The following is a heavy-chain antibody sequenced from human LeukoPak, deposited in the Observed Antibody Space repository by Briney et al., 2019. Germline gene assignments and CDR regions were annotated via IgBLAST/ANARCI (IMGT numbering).Heavy chain of an antibody. Sequence: SETLSLTCSASGDSIRSSSYYWDWIRQPPGKGLEWIGTIYYSGRTYYNPSLKSRVTISIDTSKNQFSLKLTSVTAADTAVYYCARRRYYDSSGYLDWGQGTLLTVSS. CDR3: ARRRYYDSSGYLD. CDR2: IYYSGRT. CDR1: GDSIRSSSYY. V-gene: IGHV4-39*01. J-gene: IGHJ1*01. D-gene: IGHD3-22*01.